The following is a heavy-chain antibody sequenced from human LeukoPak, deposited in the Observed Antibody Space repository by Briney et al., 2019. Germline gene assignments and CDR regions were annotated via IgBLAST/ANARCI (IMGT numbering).Heavy chain of an antibody. J-gene: IGHJ3*02. CDR3: ARVDYYDSSGYYLGGSSAFDI. V-gene: IGHV1-2*02. Sequence: ASVKVSCKASGYTFTGYYMHWVRQAPGQGLEWMGWINPNSGGTNYAQKFQGRVTMTRDTSISTAYMELSRLRSDDTAVYYCARVDYYDSSGYYLGGSSAFDIWGQGTMVTVSS. CDR1: GYTFTGYY. CDR2: INPNSGGT. D-gene: IGHD3-22*01.